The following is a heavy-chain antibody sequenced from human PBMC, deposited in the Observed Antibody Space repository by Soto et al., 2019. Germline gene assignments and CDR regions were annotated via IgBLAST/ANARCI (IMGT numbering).Heavy chain of an antibody. D-gene: IGHD1-26*01. J-gene: IGHJ3*02. CDR2: VNGANGVT. Sequence: QVQLVQSGAEVKPPGASVKVSCRTSGYTFNADALHWVRQAPGQGLEWMGWVNGANGVTKFSQKFQGRVTITRDTFATTDYMELSSLRSEDRAVYFCSRLNSGSHRCGDFAMWSEGTAVT. CDR3: SRLNSGSHRCGDFAM. CDR1: GYTFNADA. V-gene: IGHV1-3*01.